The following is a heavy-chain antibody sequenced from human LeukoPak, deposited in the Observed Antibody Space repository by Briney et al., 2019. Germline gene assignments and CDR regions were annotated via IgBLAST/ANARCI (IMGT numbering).Heavy chain of an antibody. D-gene: IGHD3-3*01. CDR2: IYTSGST. Sequence: SETLSLTXTXSGGSISSYYWSWIRQPAGKGLEWIGRIYTSGSTNYNPSLKSRVTMSVDTSKNQFSLKLSSVTAADTAVYYCARDSSNYDLNYWGQGTXVTXSS. J-gene: IGHJ4*02. V-gene: IGHV4-4*07. CDR1: GGSISSYY. CDR3: ARDSSNYDLNY.